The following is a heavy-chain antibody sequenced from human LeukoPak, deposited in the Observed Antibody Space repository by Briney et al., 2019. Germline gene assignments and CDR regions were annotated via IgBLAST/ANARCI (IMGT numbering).Heavy chain of an antibody. CDR2: IYYSGST. D-gene: IGHD1-26*01. V-gene: IGHV4-59*08. CDR1: GGSLNTYS. Sequence: ASETLSLTCTVSGGSLNTYSWSWIRQPPGKGLEWIGYIYYSGSTNYNPSLKSRVTISVDTSKTQFSLKLSSVTAADTAVYYCARSGGRGLDVWGQGTTVTVSS. J-gene: IGHJ6*02. CDR3: ARSGGRGLDV.